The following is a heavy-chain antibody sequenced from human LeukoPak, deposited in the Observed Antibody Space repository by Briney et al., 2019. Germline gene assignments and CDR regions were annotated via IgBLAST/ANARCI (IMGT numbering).Heavy chain of an antibody. J-gene: IGHJ4*02. D-gene: IGHD6-6*01. CDR1: GYSFTNYW. Sequence: GESLKISCKGSGYSFTNYWIAWVRQMPAKGLEWMGIIYPDDSETRYNPSFQGQVTISADWSISTAYLQWSSLKASDTAMYYCARRPPYSSSSYYFDYWGQGALVTVSS. CDR3: ARRPPYSSSSYYFDY. V-gene: IGHV5-51*01. CDR2: IYPDDSET.